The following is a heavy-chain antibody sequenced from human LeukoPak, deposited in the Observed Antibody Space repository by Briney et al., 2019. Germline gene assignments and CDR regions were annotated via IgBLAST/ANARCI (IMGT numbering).Heavy chain of an antibody. CDR2: INPSGGNT. CDR1: GYTFTSYY. D-gene: IGHD4-17*01. V-gene: IGHV1-46*01. J-gene: IGHJ3*02. CDR3: AGREGGGGTPHYGYFFNI. Sequence: ASVKVSCKASGYTFTSYYMHWVRQAPGQGLEWMGVINPSGGNTSYAQKFQGRVTMTRDTSTSTLYMELSSLRSEDTAVYYCAGREGGGGTPHYGYFFNIGAKGKMVTV.